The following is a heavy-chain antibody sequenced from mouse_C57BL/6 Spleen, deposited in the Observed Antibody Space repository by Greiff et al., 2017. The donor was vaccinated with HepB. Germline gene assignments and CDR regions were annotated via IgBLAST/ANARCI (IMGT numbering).Heavy chain of an antibody. J-gene: IGHJ4*01. Sequence: VQLQQSGAELVRPGASVKLSCTASGFNIKDYYMHWVKQRPEQGLEWIGRIDPEDGDTEYAPKFQGKATMTADTSSNTAYLQLSSLTSEDTAVYVCTHDGYYPYYAMDYWGQGTSVTVSS. CDR1: GFNIKDYY. V-gene: IGHV14-1*01. CDR3: THDGYYPYYAMDY. D-gene: IGHD2-3*01. CDR2: IDPEDGDT.